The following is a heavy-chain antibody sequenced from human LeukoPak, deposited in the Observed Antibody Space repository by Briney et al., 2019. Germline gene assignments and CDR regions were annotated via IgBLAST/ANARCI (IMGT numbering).Heavy chain of an antibody. D-gene: IGHD6-6*01. J-gene: IGHJ4*02. V-gene: IGHV3-7*05. Sequence: PGGPLRLSCADSGITFSGNWMSWVRQAPGKGLEWVAHIKPDGSEKYYVDSVRGRFTISRDNAENSLYLEMNSLRAEDTAVYYCARDRDSSFDYWGQGTLVTVSS. CDR1: GITFSGNW. CDR3: ARDRDSSFDY. CDR2: IKPDGSEK.